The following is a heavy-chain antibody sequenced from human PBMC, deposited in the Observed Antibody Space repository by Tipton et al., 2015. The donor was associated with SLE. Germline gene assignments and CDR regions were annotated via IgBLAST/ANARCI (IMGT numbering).Heavy chain of an antibody. Sequence: LRLSCAASGFTFEDFAMNWVRQTPGKGLEWVSGISWNSGGIYYAASVKGRFTISRDNSKNTLYLQMNSLRAEDTAVYYCARGPWGGALKYWGQGTLVTVSS. CDR2: ISWNSGGI. CDR1: GFTFEDFA. D-gene: IGHD2-21*01. CDR3: ARGPWGGALKY. J-gene: IGHJ4*02. V-gene: IGHV3-9*01.